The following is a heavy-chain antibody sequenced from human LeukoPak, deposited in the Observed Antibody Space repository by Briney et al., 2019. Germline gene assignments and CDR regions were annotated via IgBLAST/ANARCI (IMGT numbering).Heavy chain of an antibody. J-gene: IGHJ5*02. V-gene: IGHV5-51*01. CDR2: IYPGDSDT. CDR1: GYSFTSYW. CDR3: ARLPYYYGSGSYYKGWFDP. Sequence: GGSLKISCKGSGYSFTSYWISWVRQMPGKGLEWMGIIYPGDSDTRYSPSFQGQVTISADKSISTAYLQWSSLKASDTAMYYCARLPYYYGSGSYYKGWFDPWGQGTLVTVSS. D-gene: IGHD3-10*01.